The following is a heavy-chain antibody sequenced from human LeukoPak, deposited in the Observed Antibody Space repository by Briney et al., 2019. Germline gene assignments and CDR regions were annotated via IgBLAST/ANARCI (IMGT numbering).Heavy chain of an antibody. CDR2: INWDGGAT. Sequence: PGGSLRLSCAASGLAIADHGMSWVRQVPGRGLEWVSGINWDGGATSYEVSVEGRFTISRDNARNFLYLQMNSLRDEDTAMYFCARDLSSSWYSLAYWGQGTQVTVSS. CDR3: ARDLSSSWYSLAY. D-gene: IGHD6-13*01. V-gene: IGHV3-20*04. CDR1: GLAIADHG. J-gene: IGHJ4*02.